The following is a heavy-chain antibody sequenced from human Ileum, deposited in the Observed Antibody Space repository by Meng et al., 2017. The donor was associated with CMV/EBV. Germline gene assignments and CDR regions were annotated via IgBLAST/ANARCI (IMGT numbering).Heavy chain of an antibody. CDR1: GGSFNSYY. CDR3: ARGHCRDNNCYDYFDY. CDR2: AYYTGVA. D-gene: IGHD2-15*01. J-gene: IGHJ4*02. Sequence: SETLSLTCTVSGGSFNSYYWIWIRQSPGKGLEWIGNAYYTGVANYNPSLKSRVTISIDTSKNQLSLRLRSVTAADTAVYYCARGHCRDNNCYDYFDYWGQGTVVTVSS. V-gene: IGHV4-59*01.